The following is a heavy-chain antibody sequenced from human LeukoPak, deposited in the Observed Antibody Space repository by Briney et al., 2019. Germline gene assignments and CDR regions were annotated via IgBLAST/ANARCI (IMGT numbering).Heavy chain of an antibody. CDR3: ARAGPHPSVYDFWSGYPQGGYYMDV. V-gene: IGHV3-23*01. Sequence: PGGSLRLSCAASGFTFSSYAMSWVRQAPGKGLEWVSAISGSGGSTYYADSVKGRFTISRDNSKNTLYLQMNSLRAEDTAVYYCARAGPHPSVYDFWSGYPQGGYYMDVWGKGTTVTVSS. CDR2: ISGSGGST. D-gene: IGHD3-3*01. J-gene: IGHJ6*03. CDR1: GFTFSSYA.